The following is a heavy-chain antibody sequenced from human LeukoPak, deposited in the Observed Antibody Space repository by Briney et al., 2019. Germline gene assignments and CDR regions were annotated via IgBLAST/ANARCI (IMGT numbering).Heavy chain of an antibody. CDR1: GFTVSSNY. D-gene: IGHD3-10*01. CDR3: ARDRPPYGSGSPFDY. CDR2: IYSGGST. V-gene: IGHV3-53*01. J-gene: IGHJ4*02. Sequence: GGSLRLSCAASGFTVSSNYMSWVRQAPGKGLEWVSVIYSGGSTYYADSVKGRFTISRDNSKNTLYLQMNSLRAEDTAVYYCARDRPPYGSGSPFDYWGQGTLVTVSS.